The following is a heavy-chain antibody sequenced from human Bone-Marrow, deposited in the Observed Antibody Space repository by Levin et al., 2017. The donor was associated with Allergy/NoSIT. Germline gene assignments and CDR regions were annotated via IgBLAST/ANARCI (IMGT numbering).Heavy chain of an antibody. J-gene: IGHJ4*02. CDR3: ARDLRGADDY. D-gene: IGHD3-10*01. CDR2: MNPNSGNK. V-gene: IGHV1-8*01. Sequence: GASVKVSCKASGYTFTSFDINWVRQASGQGLEWMGWMNPNSGNKGYAQKFQGRVTLTMDTSISTAYMELSSLRSEDTAVYYCARDLRGADDYWGQGTLVTVSS. CDR1: GYTFTSFD.